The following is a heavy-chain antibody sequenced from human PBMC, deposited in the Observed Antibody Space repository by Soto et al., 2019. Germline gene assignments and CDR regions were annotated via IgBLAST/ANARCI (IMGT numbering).Heavy chain of an antibody. CDR3: ARIRFLEWLHGNDYYYGMDV. CDR2: INHSGST. J-gene: IGHJ6*02. V-gene: IGHV4-34*01. Sequence: SETPSLTCAVYGGAFSGYYWSWIRQPPGKGLEWIGEINHSGSTNYNPSLKSRVTISVDTSKNQFSLKLSSVTAADTAVYYCARIRFLEWLHGNDYYYGMDVWGQGTTVTVSS. D-gene: IGHD3-3*01. CDR1: GGAFSGYY.